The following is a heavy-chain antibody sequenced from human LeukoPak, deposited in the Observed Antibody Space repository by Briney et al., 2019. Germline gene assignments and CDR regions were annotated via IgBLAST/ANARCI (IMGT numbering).Heavy chain of an antibody. CDR2: IKEDGSEK. V-gene: IGHV3-7*01. CDR1: GFTLRSYW. Sequence: GGSLRLSCSASGFTLRSYWMSWVRQAPGKGLEWVANIKEDGSEKYYVDSVKGRFTISRDNAKNSLYLQMNSLRAEDTAVYLCARGRGGLDYWGQGTLVTVSS. J-gene: IGHJ4*02. CDR3: ARGRGGLDY.